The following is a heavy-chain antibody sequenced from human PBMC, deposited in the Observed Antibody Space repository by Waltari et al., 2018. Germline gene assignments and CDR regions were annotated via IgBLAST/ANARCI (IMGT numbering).Heavy chain of an antibody. J-gene: IGHJ4*02. Sequence: QVQLVESGGGVVQPGKSLRLSCVASGFRLSNYGMHWVRQTPGRGLGWVALTWSDGSVEYYADSVRGRFTVSRDNSKNILYLDMDSLRVDDTATYYCAKDAFGNTYLDYWGQGTLVTVSS. CDR3: AKDAFGNTYLDY. CDR1: GFRLSNYG. V-gene: IGHV3-33*03. D-gene: IGHD3-10*01. CDR2: TWSDGSVE.